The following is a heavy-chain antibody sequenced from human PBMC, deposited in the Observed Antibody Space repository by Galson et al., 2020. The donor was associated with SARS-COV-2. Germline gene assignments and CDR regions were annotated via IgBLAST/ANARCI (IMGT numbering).Heavy chain of an antibody. CDR3: ARGRGYSNSYGRIDY. CDR1: GGSFSGYY. J-gene: IGHJ4*02. CDR2: INHSGST. D-gene: IGHD4-4*01. V-gene: IGHV4-34*01. Sequence: SETLSLTCAVYGGSFSGYYWSWIRQPPGKGLEWIGEINHSGSTNYNPSLKSRVTISVDTSKNQFSLKLSSVTAADTAVYYCARGRGYSNSYGRIDYWGQGTLVTVSS.